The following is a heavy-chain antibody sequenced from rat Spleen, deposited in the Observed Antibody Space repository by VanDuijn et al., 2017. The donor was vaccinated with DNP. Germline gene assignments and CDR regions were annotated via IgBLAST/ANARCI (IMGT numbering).Heavy chain of an antibody. V-gene: IGHV5-25*01. J-gene: IGHJ2*01. Sequence: EVQLVESGGGLVQPGRSLKLSCAASGFTFSDYNMAWVRQAPKKGLEWVATISTGGATTYYRDSVKGRFTISRDNAKSTLYLQMDSLRSEDTATYYCARRPYYGYNGYFDYWGQGVMVTVSS. CDR1: GFTFSDYN. CDR2: ISTGGATT. D-gene: IGHD1-9*01. CDR3: ARRPYYGYNGYFDY.